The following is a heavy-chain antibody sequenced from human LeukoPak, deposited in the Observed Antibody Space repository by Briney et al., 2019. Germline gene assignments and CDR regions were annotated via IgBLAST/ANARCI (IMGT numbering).Heavy chain of an antibody. J-gene: IGHJ3*02. D-gene: IGHD5-18*01. CDR2: ISSSSSTI. V-gene: IGHV3-48*04. CDR3: ARDGYSYGSGVKDDAFDI. CDR1: GFTFSSYA. Sequence: GGSLRLSCAASGFTFSSYAMSWVRQAPGKGLEWVSYISSSSSTIYYADSVKGRFTISRDNAKNSLYLQMNSLRAEDTAVYYCARDGYSYGSGVKDDAFDIWGQGTMVTVSS.